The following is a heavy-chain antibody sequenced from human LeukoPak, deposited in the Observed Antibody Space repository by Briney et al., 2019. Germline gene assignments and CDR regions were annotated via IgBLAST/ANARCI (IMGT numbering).Heavy chain of an antibody. CDR2: ISYDGSEK. V-gene: IGHV3-30-3*01. J-gene: IGHJ4*02. D-gene: IGHD3-22*01. CDR3: AREGSSGYYPY. Sequence: GKSLRLSCAASGFTFSSYPMHWVRQAPGKGLEWVAVISYDGSEKHYADPVKGRFTISRDNSKNTLYLQMNSLRAEDTAVYYCAREGSSGYYPYWGQGILVTVSS. CDR1: GFTFSSYP.